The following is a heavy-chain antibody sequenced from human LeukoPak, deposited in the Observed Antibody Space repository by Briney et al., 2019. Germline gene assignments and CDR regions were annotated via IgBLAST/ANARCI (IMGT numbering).Heavy chain of an antibody. J-gene: IGHJ4*02. Sequence: PGGSLRLSCATSGFTVSNNYMSWVRQAPGKGLEWVSVIYSGGSTYYADSVKGRFTISRDNAKNSLYLQMNSLRAEDTAVYYCARNSGSYEPFDYWGQGTLVTVSS. CDR2: IYSGGST. CDR1: GFTVSNNY. CDR3: ARNSGSYEPFDY. D-gene: IGHD1-26*01. V-gene: IGHV3-53*01.